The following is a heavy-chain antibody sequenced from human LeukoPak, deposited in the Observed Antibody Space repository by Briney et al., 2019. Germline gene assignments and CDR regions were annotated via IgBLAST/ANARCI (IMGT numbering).Heavy chain of an antibody. CDR3: ASAKVATIGPFDY. J-gene: IGHJ4*02. V-gene: IGHV5-51*01. CDR1: GYSFTSYW. Sequence: GESLQIFCKASGYSFTSYWIGWVRQMPGKSLVWLGIIYPGDSDTRYSPSFQGQVTISADKSISTAYLQWSSLKASDTAMYYCASAKVATIGPFDYWGQGTLVTVSS. CDR2: IYPGDSDT. D-gene: IGHD5-24*01.